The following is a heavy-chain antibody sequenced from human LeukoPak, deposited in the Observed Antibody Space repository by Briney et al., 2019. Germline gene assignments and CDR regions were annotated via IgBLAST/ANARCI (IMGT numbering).Heavy chain of an antibody. CDR3: AKDHHSGSLDY. CDR2: ISYDGSNK. V-gene: IGHV3-30*18. CDR1: GFIFSNYG. D-gene: IGHD1-26*01. J-gene: IGHJ4*02. Sequence: GGSLRLSCVASGFIFSNYGMHWVRQAPGKGLEWVAVISYDGSNKFYADSVKGRFTISRDNSKNTLYLQMNSLRAEDTAVYYCAKDHHSGSLDYWGQGALVTVSS.